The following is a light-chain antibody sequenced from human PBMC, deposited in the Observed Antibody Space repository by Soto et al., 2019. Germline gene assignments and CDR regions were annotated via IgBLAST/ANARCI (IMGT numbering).Light chain of an antibody. CDR1: QSVSSSY. J-gene: IGKJ1*01. CDR3: QQYDNWPPWT. CDR2: GAS. Sequence: EIVLTQSPGTLSLSPGERATLSCRASQSVSSSYLAWYQQKPGQAPRLLIYGASSRATAIPARFSGSGSGTEFTLTISSLQSEDFAVYYCQQYDNWPPWTFGQGTKVDIK. V-gene: IGKV3-15*01.